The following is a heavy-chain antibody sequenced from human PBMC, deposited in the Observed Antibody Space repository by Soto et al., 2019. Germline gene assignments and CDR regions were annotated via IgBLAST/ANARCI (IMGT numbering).Heavy chain of an antibody. CDR3: ARDLSSGGTYYFDY. D-gene: IGHD2-15*01. CDR2: IIPILGIG. V-gene: IGHV1-69*04. CDR1: GVTFSSYT. J-gene: IGHJ4*02. Sequence: ASVKVSWKASGVTFSSYTSSWVRQAPGQGLEWMGRIIPILGIGNYAQKFQGRVTIIADKSTSTVYMDLSSLRSEDTAVYYCARDLSSGGTYYFDYWGQGTLVTVSS.